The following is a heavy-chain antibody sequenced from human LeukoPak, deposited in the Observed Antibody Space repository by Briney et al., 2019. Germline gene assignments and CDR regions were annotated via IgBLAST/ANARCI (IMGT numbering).Heavy chain of an antibody. D-gene: IGHD4-11*01. V-gene: IGHV4-59*01. CDR1: DDSIGNYY. J-gene: IGHJ6*02. CDR2: IYFSGST. CDR3: ARVGGSNFYNYGMDV. Sequence: SETLSLTCTVSDDSIGNYYWSWIRQSPGEGLEWIGYIYFSGSTNYNPSLKRRVTMSVVTSKNQFSLRLTPVTAADTATYYCARVGGSNFYNYGMDVWGQGTTVIVSS.